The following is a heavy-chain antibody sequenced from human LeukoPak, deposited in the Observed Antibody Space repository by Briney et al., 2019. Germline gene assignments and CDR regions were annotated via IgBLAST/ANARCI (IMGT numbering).Heavy chain of an antibody. J-gene: IGHJ5*02. Sequence: SQTLSITCTEADGSISTYYLSWIRQPAGKELDRIGRINTSGSTNYNPSLKSRVTVSVDTSKNQFSLRLNSVTAADTAVYYCAGASGYSRPWGQGTLVTVSS. CDR3: AGASGYSRP. D-gene: IGHD6-13*01. V-gene: IGHV4-4*07. CDR2: INTSGST. CDR1: DGSISTYY.